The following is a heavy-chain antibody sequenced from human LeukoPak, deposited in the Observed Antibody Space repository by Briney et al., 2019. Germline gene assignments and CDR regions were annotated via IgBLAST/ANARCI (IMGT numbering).Heavy chain of an antibody. CDR3: ARDSGSRYSYLDY. V-gene: IGHV3-33*01. CDR2: IWYDGSNK. D-gene: IGHD6-13*01. Sequence: GRSLRLSCAASGFTFSSYGMHWVRQAPGKGLEWVVVIWYDGSNKYYADSVKGRFTISRDNSKNTLYLQMNSLRAEDTAVYYCARDSGSRYSYLDYWGQGTLVTVSS. CDR1: GFTFSSYG. J-gene: IGHJ4*02.